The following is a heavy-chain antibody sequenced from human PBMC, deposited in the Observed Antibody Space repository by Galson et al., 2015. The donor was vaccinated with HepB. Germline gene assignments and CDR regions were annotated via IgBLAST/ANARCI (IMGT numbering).Heavy chain of an antibody. Sequence: SLRLSCAASGFTFSDAWMNWVRQAPGKGLEWVGRIVSKTFGGTTDYAAPVKDRFSISRDDSKNTLYLQMDSLKTDDTVVYYCSTTSGSGWGQGTLVTVSS. D-gene: IGHD2-15*01. V-gene: IGHV3-15*04. CDR2: IVSKTFGGTT. CDR3: STTSGSG. CDR1: GFTFSDAW. J-gene: IGHJ4*02.